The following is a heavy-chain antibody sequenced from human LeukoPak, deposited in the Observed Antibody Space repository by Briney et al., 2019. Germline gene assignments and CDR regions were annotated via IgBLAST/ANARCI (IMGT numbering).Heavy chain of an antibody. CDR3: ARENTVAAMYNWFDP. CDR2: IYHSGST. Sequence: SETLSLTCTVSGYSISSGYYWGWIRQPPGKGLEWIGSIYHSGSTYYNPSLKSRVTISVDTSKNQFSLKLSSVTAADTAVYYCARENTVAAMYNWFDPWGQGTLVTVSS. V-gene: IGHV4-38-2*02. CDR1: GYSISSGYY. J-gene: IGHJ5*02. D-gene: IGHD6-19*01.